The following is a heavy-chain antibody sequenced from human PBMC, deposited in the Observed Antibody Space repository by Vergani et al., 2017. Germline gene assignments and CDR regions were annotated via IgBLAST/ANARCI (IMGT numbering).Heavy chain of an antibody. V-gene: IGHV4-61*02. Sequence: QVQLHESGPGLVKPSQTLSLTCTVSGGSITSGSFYWSWIRQPAGKGLEWIGRIHSSGTTNYNPSLTRRVNLSVDTSKNQVSLRMTSWTAADTAVFYCARDSWTSELRGVYWFDTWGQGALVSDSS. J-gene: IGHJ5*02. D-gene: IGHD3-10*01. CDR2: IHSSGTT. CDR1: GGSITSGSFY. CDR3: ARDSWTSELRGVYWFDT.